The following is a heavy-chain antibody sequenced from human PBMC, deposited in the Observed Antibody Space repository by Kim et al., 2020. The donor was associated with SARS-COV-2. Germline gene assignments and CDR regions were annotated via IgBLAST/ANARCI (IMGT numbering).Heavy chain of an antibody. CDR3: ARGEMATIYFDY. V-gene: IGHV1-46*01. J-gene: IGHJ4*02. Sequence: ASVKVSCKASGYTFTSYYMHWVRQAPGQGLEWMGIIYPSGCSTSYAQKFQGRVTMTRDTSTSTVYMELSSLRSEDTAVYYCARGEMATIYFDYWGQGTLVTVSS. D-gene: IGHD5-12*01. CDR2: IYPSGCST. CDR1: GYTFTSYY.